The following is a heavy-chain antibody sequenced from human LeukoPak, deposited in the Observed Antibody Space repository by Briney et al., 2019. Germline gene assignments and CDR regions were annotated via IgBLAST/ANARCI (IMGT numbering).Heavy chain of an antibody. V-gene: IGHV4-39*01. J-gene: IGHJ5*02. CDR1: GGSISSSSYY. Sequence: NPSETLSLTCTVSGGSISSSSYYWGWIRQPPGKGLEWIGSIYSSGSTYYNPPLKSRATISVDTSKNQFSLKLSSVTAADTAVYYCARRNGYINDWPNWFAPWGQGTLVTVSS. D-gene: IGHD6-19*01. CDR2: IYSSGST. CDR3: ARRNGYINDWPNWFAP.